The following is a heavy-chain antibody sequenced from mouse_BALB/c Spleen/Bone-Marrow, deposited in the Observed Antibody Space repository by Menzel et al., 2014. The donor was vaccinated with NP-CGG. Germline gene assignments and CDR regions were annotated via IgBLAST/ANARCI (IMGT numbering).Heavy chain of an antibody. J-gene: IGHJ3*01. Sequence: EVQVVESGGGLVQPGGSLKLSCATSGFPFSSYTMSWVRRTPEKRLEWVAFITNGGGSTYYPDTLKGRFTISRDDAKNTLYLQMSSLKSEDTAMYYCATLTGTSYWGQGTLVTVSA. CDR3: ATLTGTSY. CDR2: ITNGGGST. CDR1: GFPFSSYT. D-gene: IGHD4-1*01. V-gene: IGHV5-12-2*01.